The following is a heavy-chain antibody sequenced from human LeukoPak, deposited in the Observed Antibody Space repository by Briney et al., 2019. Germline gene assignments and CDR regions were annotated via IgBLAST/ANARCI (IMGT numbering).Heavy chain of an antibody. CDR2: IYTSGST. D-gene: IGHD3-22*01. V-gene: IGHV4-4*07. J-gene: IGHJ3*02. CDR1: GGSISSYY. Sequence: SETLSFTCTVSGGSISSYYWSWIRQPAGKVLEWIGRIYTSGSTNYNPSLKSRVTISVDKSKNQFSLKLSSVTAADTAVYYCAGDSSGYLGAFDIWGQGTMVTVSS. CDR3: AGDSSGYLGAFDI.